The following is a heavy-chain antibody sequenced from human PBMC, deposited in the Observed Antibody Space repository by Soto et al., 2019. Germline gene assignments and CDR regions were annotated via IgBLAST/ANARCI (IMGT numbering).Heavy chain of an antibody. CDR1: GFTFSSYW. J-gene: IGHJ2*01. V-gene: IGHV3-7*01. CDR2: IKQDGSEK. Sequence: PGGSLRLSCAASGFTFSSYWMSWVRQAPGKGLEWVANIKQDGSEKYYVDSVKGRFTISRDNAKNSLYLQMNSLRAEDTAVYYWARSITIFGVVIRYFDLWGRGTLVTVSS. D-gene: IGHD3-3*01. CDR3: ARSITIFGVVIRYFDL.